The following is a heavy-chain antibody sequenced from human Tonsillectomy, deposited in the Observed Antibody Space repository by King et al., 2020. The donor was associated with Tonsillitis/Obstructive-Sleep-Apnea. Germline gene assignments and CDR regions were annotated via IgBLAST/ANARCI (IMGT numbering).Heavy chain of an antibody. J-gene: IGHJ3*01. D-gene: IGHD3-22*01. CDR2: IKEDGSEK. CDR1: GFTFSSYW. CDR3: ARVLDYFDSSGYRAFDV. Sequence: VQLVESGGGLVQPGGSLRLSCAASGFTFSSYWMSWVRQAPGKGLEGGANIKEDGSEKYYGDSVKGRFTISRDNAKNSLYLQMNSLRAEDTAVYYCARVLDYFDSSGYRAFDVWGQGTMVTVSS. V-gene: IGHV3-7*03.